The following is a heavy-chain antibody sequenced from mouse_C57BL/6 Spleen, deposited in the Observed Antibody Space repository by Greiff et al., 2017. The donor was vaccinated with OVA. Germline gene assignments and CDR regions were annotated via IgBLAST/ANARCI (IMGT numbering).Heavy chain of an antibody. Sequence: VQLQQPGAELVKPGASVKLSCKASGYTFTSYWMHWVKQRPGQGLEWIGMIHPNSGSTNYNEKFKSKATLTVDKSSSTAYMQLSSLTSEDSAVYYCARDSAYYGSFAYWGQGTLVTVSA. CDR3: ARDSAYYGSFAY. CDR2: IHPNSGST. J-gene: IGHJ3*01. V-gene: IGHV1-64*01. D-gene: IGHD1-1*01. CDR1: GYTFTSYW.